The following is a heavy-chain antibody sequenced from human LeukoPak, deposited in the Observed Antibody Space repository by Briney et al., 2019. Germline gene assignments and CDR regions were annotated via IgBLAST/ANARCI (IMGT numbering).Heavy chain of an antibody. J-gene: IGHJ4*02. CDR2: ITGSGGST. CDR3: AKGSARRWFWYFDY. V-gene: IGHV3-23*01. D-gene: IGHD4-23*01. CDR1: GFTFRSYG. Sequence: GGTLRLSCAASGFTFRSYGMSWVRQAPGKGLEWVSGITGSGGSTYYADSVKGRFTISRDNSKNTLYLQMNSLRAEDTAVYYCAKGSARRWFWYFDYWGQGTLVTVSS.